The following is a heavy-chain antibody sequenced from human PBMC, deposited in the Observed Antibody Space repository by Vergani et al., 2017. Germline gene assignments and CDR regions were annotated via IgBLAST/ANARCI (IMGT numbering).Heavy chain of an antibody. D-gene: IGHD6-6*01. CDR1: GFTFSSYG. V-gene: IGHV3-33*06. CDR3: AKDVWDIADRPGTYYFEK. Sequence: QVQLVESGGGVVQPGRSLRLSCAASGFTFSSYGMHWVRQAPGKGLEWVAVIWYDGSNKYYADSVKGRFTIPRDNSKNTLYLQMNSLRAEDTALYYCAKDVWDIADRPGTYYFEKWGQGTLVTVSS. CDR2: IWYDGSNK. J-gene: IGHJ4*02.